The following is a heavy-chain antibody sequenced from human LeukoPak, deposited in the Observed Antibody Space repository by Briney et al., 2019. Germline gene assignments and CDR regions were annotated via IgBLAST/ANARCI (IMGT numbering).Heavy chain of an antibody. CDR1: GGSISSGGYS. D-gene: IGHD5-24*01. V-gene: IGHV4-30-2*01. CDR2: IYHSGST. Sequence: SETLSLTCAVSGGSISSGGYSWSWIRQPPEKGLEWIGYIYHSGSTYYNPSLKSRVTISVDRSKNQFSLKLSSVTAADTAVYYCARGKMATITDYYYYYGMDVWGQGTTVTVSS. CDR3: ARGKMATITDYYYYYGMDV. J-gene: IGHJ6*02.